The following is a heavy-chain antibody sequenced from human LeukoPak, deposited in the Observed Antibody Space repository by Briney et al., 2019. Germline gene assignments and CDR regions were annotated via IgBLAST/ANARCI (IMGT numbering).Heavy chain of an antibody. CDR3: ARAKYDDILTGYYTQYFDY. D-gene: IGHD3-9*01. Sequence: SETLSLTCAVYGGSFSSYYWSWIRQPPGKGLEWIGYIYYSGSTNYNPSLKSRVTISVDTSKNQFSLKLSSVTAADTAVYYCARAKYDDILTGYYTQYFDYWGQGTLVTVSS. V-gene: IGHV4-59*01. CDR2: IYYSGST. J-gene: IGHJ4*02. CDR1: GGSFSSYY.